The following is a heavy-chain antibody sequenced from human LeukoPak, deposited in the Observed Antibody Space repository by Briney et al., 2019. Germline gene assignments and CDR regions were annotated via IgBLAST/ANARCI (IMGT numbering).Heavy chain of an antibody. CDR1: VFTFCRYA. CDR2: ISSNGGST. D-gene: IGHD1-26*01. CDR3: VKVGQWEPRSSYFDY. V-gene: IGHV3-64D*09. Sequence: PGGSLRLSCSASVFTFCRYATHCVRHAPEKGLEYVSAISSNGGSTYYAESVKGRFTISRDNSKNTLYLQMSSLRAEDTAVYYCVKVGQWEPRSSYFDYWGQGTLVTVSS. J-gene: IGHJ4*02.